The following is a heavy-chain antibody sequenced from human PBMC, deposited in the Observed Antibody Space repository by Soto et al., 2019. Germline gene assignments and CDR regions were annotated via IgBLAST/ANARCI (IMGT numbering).Heavy chain of an antibody. Sequence: PGGSLRLSCAASGFTFSNAWINWVRQAPGKGLEWVSSISSSSSYIYYADSVKGRFTISRDNAKNSLYLQMNSLRAEDTAVYYCARDQCSSTSCYVDFDLWGRGTLVTVSS. V-gene: IGHV3-21*01. CDR2: ISSSSSYI. CDR1: GFTFSNAW. D-gene: IGHD2-2*01. CDR3: ARDQCSSTSCYVDFDL. J-gene: IGHJ2*01.